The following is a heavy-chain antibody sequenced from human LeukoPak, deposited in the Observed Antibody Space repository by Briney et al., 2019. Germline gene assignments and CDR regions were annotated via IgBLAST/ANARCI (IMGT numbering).Heavy chain of an antibody. Sequence: SQTLSLTCTVSGGSVSSGGYYWSRIRQHPGKGLEWIGYIYYSGSTYYNPSLKSRVTISVDTSKNQFSLKLSSVTAADTAVYYCASNLSGSYYNWFDPWGQGTLVTVSS. D-gene: IGHD1-26*01. CDR2: IYYSGST. CDR3: ASNLSGSYYNWFDP. CDR1: GGSVSSGGYY. V-gene: IGHV4-31*03. J-gene: IGHJ5*02.